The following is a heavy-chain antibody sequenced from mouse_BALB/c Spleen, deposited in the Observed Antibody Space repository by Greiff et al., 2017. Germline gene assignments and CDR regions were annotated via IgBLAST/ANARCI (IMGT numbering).Heavy chain of an antibody. J-gene: IGHJ3*01. V-gene: IGHV10-1*02. CDR3: VSRNWDD. Sequence: EVQLVESGGGLVQPKGSLKLSCAASGFTFNTYAMNWVRQAPGKGLEWVARIRSKSNNYATYYADSVKDRFTISRDDSQSMLYLQMNNLKTEDTAMYYCVSRNWDDWGQGTLVTVSA. CDR1: GFTFNTYA. D-gene: IGHD4-1*02. CDR2: IRSKSNNYAT.